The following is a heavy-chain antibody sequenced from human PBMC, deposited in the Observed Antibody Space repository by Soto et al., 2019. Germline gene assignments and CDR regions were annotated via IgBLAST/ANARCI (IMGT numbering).Heavy chain of an antibody. V-gene: IGHV5-10-1*01. D-gene: IGHD3-9*01. CDR3: ARPSKWRGAPGWGYFAF. J-gene: IGHJ4*02. Sequence: PGESLKISCNGSGYSFTSYWISWVRQMPGKGLEWMGRIDPSDSYTNYSPSFQGHVTISADKSISTAYLQWSSLKASDTAMYYCARPSKWRGAPGWGYFAFWARRTLVPVS. CDR2: IDPSDSYT. CDR1: GYSFTSYW.